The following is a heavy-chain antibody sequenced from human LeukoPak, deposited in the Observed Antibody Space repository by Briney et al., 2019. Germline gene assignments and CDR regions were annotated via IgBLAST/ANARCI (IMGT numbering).Heavy chain of an antibody. V-gene: IGHV1-2*06. CDR2: INPNSGGT. CDR3: ARDQKGVASGLFY. CDR1: GYTFTGYY. D-gene: IGHD3-3*01. J-gene: IGHJ4*02. Sequence: GASVKVSCKASGYTFTGYYMHWVRQAPGQGLEWMGRINPNSGGTNYAQKFQGRVTMTRDTSISTAYMELSRLRSDDTAVYYCARDQKGVASGLFYWGQGTLVTVSS.